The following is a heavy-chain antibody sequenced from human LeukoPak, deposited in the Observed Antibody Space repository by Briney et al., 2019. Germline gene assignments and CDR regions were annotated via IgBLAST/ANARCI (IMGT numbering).Heavy chain of an antibody. CDR1: GFTFSSYS. Sequence: GGSLRLSCAASGFTFSSYSMNWVRQAPGKGLEWVSYISSSSSTIYYADSVKGRFTISRDNAKNSLYLQMISLRDEDTAVYYCARVAYSYGVYYFDYWGQGTLVTVSS. CDR2: ISSSSSTI. V-gene: IGHV3-48*02. CDR3: ARVAYSYGVYYFDY. J-gene: IGHJ4*02. D-gene: IGHD5-18*01.